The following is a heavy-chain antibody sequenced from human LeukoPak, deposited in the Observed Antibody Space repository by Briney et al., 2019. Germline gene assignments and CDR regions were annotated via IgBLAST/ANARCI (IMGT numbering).Heavy chain of an antibody. D-gene: IGHD3/OR15-3a*01. CDR3: ATVPRGLDWAYYFDY. J-gene: IGHJ4*02. CDR2: VDPEDGET. CDR1: GYTFTDYY. Sequence: ASVKVSCKVSGYTFTDYYMHWVQQAPGKGLEWMELVDPEDGETIYAEKFQGRVPITADTSTGTAYMELSSLRSEDTAVYYCATVPRGLDWAYYFDYWGQGTLVTVSS. V-gene: IGHV1-69-2*01.